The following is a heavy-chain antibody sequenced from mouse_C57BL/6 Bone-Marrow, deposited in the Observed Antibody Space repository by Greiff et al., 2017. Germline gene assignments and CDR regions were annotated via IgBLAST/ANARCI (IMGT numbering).Heavy chain of an antibody. CDR1: GFNIKNTY. D-gene: IGHD2-5*01. Sequence: VQLKESVAELVRPGASVKLSCTASGFNIKNTYMHWVKQRPEQGLEWIGRIDPANGNTKYAPKFQGKATITADTSSNTAYLQLSSLTSEDTAIYYCARGGYSNYVGFAYWGQGTLVTVSA. CDR3: ARGGYSNYVGFAY. V-gene: IGHV14-3*01. CDR2: IDPANGNT. J-gene: IGHJ3*01.